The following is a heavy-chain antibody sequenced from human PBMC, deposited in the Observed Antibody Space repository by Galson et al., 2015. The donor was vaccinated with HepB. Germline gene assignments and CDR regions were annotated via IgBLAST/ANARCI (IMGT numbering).Heavy chain of an antibody. Sequence: QSGAEVKKPGESLRISCNVSGYTFTNYWINWVRQMPGKGLEWMGRIDPSDSYINYSPSFQGHVTISADKSVSTAYLQWSSLKASDTAMYYCARRIGSSWSADYYGMDVWGQGTTVTVSS. CDR2: IDPSDSYI. CDR3: ARRIGSSWSADYYGMDV. J-gene: IGHJ6*02. CDR1: GYTFTNYW. V-gene: IGHV5-10-1*01. D-gene: IGHD6-13*01.